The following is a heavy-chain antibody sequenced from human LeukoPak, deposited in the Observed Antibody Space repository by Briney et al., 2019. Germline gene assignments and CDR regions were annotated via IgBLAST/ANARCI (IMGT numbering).Heavy chain of an antibody. J-gene: IGHJ6*03. CDR1: GYTFTRYY. Sequence: GASVKVSCKASGYTFTRYYIHWVRQAPGQGLEWMGIINPSGGSTSYAQKFQGRVTMTRDTSTSTVYMELRSLRSEDTAVYYCARRHGYSYGPPLNRHYYMDVWGKGTTVTVSS. D-gene: IGHD5-18*01. CDR3: ARRHGYSYGPPLNRHYYMDV. CDR2: INPSGGST. V-gene: IGHV1-46*01.